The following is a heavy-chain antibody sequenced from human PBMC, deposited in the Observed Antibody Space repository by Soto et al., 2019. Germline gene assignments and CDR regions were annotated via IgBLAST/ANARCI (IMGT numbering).Heavy chain of an antibody. D-gene: IGHD3-10*01. Sequence: QVQLQESGPGLVKPSETLSLTCTVSGGSISTYYWSWIRQPPGKGLEWIGNVYYSGSTNYNPSLKSRVTISVDTSKNQFSLKLNSVTAADTAMYYCARDRFGESYYYYYGMDVWGQGTTVTVSS. CDR1: GGSISTYY. CDR2: VYYSGST. CDR3: ARDRFGESYYYYYGMDV. J-gene: IGHJ6*02. V-gene: IGHV4-59*01.